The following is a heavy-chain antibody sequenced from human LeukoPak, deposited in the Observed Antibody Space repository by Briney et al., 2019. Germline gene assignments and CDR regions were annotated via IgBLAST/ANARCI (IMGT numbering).Heavy chain of an antibody. D-gene: IGHD3-22*01. CDR3: ASGDYYYDSSGHAFDI. Sequence: SQTLSLTCTVSGDSISSYYWSWIRQPPGKGLEWIGYIYYSGSTNYNPSLKSRVTISVDTSKNQFSLKLSSVTAADTAVYYCASGDYYYDSSGHAFDIWGQGTMVTVSS. CDR1: GDSISSYY. V-gene: IGHV4-59*01. CDR2: IYYSGST. J-gene: IGHJ3*02.